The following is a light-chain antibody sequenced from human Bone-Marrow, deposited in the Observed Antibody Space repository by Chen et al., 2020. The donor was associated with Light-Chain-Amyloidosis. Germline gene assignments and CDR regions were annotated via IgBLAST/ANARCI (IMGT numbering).Light chain of an antibody. CDR1: QSIGNF. J-gene: IGKJ3*01. CDR2: VAS. CDR3: QQSYDPPFT. V-gene: IGKV1-39*01. Sequence: DIQMTQSPSSLSASVGDRVTLSCRASQSIGNFLNWYQQKPGRAPKFLISVASSLQSGVPSRFSGSGSGTDFTLTISSLQPEDFATYYCQQSYDPPFTFGPGTKVDIK.